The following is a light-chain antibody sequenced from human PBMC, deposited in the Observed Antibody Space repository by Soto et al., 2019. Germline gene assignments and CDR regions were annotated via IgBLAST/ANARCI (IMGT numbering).Light chain of an antibody. CDR1: SSDVGGYNY. V-gene: IGLV2-14*01. CDR3: SSYTDSSNYV. CDR2: QVT. J-gene: IGLJ1*01. Sequence: QSALTQPASVSGSPGQSITISCTGTSSDVGGYNYVSWYQQHPGKAPKLMIYQVTNRPSGVSNRFSGPRSGNTASLTISGLQAEDEADYYCSSYTDSSNYVFGTGTKVTVL.